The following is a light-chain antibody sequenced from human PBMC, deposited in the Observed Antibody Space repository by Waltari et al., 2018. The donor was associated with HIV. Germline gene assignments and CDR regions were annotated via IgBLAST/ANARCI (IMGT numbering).Light chain of an antibody. J-gene: IGLJ2*01. V-gene: IGLV2-14*01. CDR2: EVS. CDR1: SCHVGGYNY. CDR3: SSYTSSSLVV. Sequence: QSALTQPPSVSGSPGQSITISCTGTSCHVGGYNYVSWYQQHPGKAPKLMIYEVSNRPSGVSNRFSGSKSGNTASLTISELQAEDEADYYCSSYTSSSLVVFGGGTKLTVL.